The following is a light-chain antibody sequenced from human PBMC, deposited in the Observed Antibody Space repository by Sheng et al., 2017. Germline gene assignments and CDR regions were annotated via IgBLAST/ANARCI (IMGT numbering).Light chain of an antibody. CDR1: QDISNY. CDR3: QQLNSYPYT. CDR2: DAS. J-gene: IGKJ2*01. V-gene: IGKV1-33*01. Sequence: DIQMTQSPSSLSASVGDRVTITCQASQDISNYLSWYQQKGGKAPKLLIYDASNLEAGVPSRFSGGGSGTDFTLTISSLQPEDFATYYCQQLNSYPYTFGQGTKLEIK.